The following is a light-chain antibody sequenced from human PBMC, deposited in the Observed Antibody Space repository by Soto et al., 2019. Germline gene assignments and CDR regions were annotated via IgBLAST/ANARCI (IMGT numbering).Light chain of an antibody. CDR1: QSVSSS. V-gene: IGKV3-20*01. CDR2: DTS. Sequence: EIVVTQSPATLSVSPGERVTLSCRASQSVSSSLAWYQQRPGQAPRLLIYDTSTRAAGIAARFSGSGSGTDFTLAISRLEPEDFAVYYCQQYGSSSWTFGQGTKVDIK. CDR3: QQYGSSSWT. J-gene: IGKJ1*01.